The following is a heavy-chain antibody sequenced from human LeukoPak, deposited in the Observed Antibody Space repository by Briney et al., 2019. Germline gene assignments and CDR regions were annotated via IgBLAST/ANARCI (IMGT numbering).Heavy chain of an antibody. J-gene: IGHJ4*02. Sequence: GASVTVSCTASGYTFTGQYMHWVRQAPGQGREWMGWINPNSGGTNYAQTFQGRVTMTRDTSISTAYMELSRLTSDDTAVYYCARERGSYSPVDYWGQGTLVTVSS. CDR3: ARERGSYSPVDY. CDR1: GYTFTGQY. V-gene: IGHV1-2*02. D-gene: IGHD1-26*01. CDR2: INPNSGGT.